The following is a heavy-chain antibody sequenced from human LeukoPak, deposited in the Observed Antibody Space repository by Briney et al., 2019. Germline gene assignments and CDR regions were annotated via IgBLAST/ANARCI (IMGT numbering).Heavy chain of an antibody. CDR2: ISYDGSNK. CDR1: GFTFSSYA. CDR3: ARGMLIVVVPAAIHYGMDV. D-gene: IGHD2-2*01. V-gene: IGHV3-30-3*01. Sequence: GRSLRLSCAASGFTFSSYAMHWVRQAPGKGLEWVAVISYDGSNKYYADSVKGRFTISRDNSKNTLYLQMNSLRAEDTAVYYCARGMLIVVVPAAIHYGMDVWGQGTTVTVSS. J-gene: IGHJ6*02.